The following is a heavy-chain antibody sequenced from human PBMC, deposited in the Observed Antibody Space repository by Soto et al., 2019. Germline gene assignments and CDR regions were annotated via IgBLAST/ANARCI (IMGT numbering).Heavy chain of an antibody. Sequence: QVQLQESGPGLVKPSQTLSLACIVSGYSISSGGYYWSWIRQHPGKGLEWIGYIYFTGTTHYNPSLKSRVTRSVDMSKNQFSLNLNSVTAADTAVYYCAREFVYGSAGRYFDLWGRGTLVTVSS. J-gene: IGHJ2*01. CDR2: IYFTGTT. D-gene: IGHD3-10*01. CDR3: AREFVYGSAGRYFDL. V-gene: IGHV4-31*03. CDR1: GYSISSGGYY.